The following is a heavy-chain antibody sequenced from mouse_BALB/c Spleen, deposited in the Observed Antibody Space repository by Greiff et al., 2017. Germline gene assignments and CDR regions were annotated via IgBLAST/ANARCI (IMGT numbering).Heavy chain of an antibody. V-gene: IGHV1S137*01. Sequence: QVQLQQSGAELVRPGVSVKISCKGSGYTFTDYAMHWVKQSHAKSLEWIGVISTYYGDASYNQKFKGKATMTVDKSSSTAYMELARLTSEDSAIYYCARFTTATYPFAYWGQGTLVTVSA. CDR2: ISTYYGDA. CDR3: ARFTTATYPFAY. CDR1: GYTFTDYA. D-gene: IGHD1-2*01. J-gene: IGHJ3*01.